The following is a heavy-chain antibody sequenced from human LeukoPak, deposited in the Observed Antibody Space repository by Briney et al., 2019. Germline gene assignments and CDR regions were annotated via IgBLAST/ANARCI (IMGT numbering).Heavy chain of an antibody. J-gene: IGHJ4*02. CDR2: IRYDGSNE. Sequence: GGSLRLSCAASGFTFTSYGMHWVRQAPGKGLEWVAFIRYDGSNESYADSVKGRFIISRDNSKNTLYLRMNSLRTEDTAVSYCAKVSDYDIHRIWSYFDYWGQGTLVTVSS. CDR1: GFTFTSYG. D-gene: IGHD3-9*01. V-gene: IGHV3-30*02. CDR3: AKVSDYDIHRIWSYFDY.